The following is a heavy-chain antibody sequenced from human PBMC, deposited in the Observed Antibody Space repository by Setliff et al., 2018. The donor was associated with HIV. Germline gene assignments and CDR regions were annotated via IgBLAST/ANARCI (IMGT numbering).Heavy chain of an antibody. J-gene: IGHJ4*02. CDR1: GFAFDNYC. CDR3: ARDPPGSGFHLDY. Sequence: GGSLRLSCAASGFAFDNYCMTWVRQAPGKGLEWVSASGGSTGSTYYADSVKGRFTISTDNSKNTLYLQMNSLRAEDTAVYYCARDPPGSGFHLDYWGQGTPVTVSS. CDR2: SGGSTGST. D-gene: IGHD5-12*01. V-gene: IGHV3-23*01.